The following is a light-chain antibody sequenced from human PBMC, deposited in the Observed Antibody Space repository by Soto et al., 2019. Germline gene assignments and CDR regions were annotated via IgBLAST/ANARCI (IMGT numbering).Light chain of an antibody. J-gene: IGKJ1*01. Sequence: DIQMNQSPYSLSASVGDRVTITCRASRILNTYVNWDQQRQGKAPELLLYSASSLHTGVQSRFSGSGAGTDFTFTINSLLPEDFAIYYCQQTYSTPRTFGQGTTVDIK. CDR1: RILNTY. CDR2: SAS. CDR3: QQTYSTPRT. V-gene: IGKV1-39*01.